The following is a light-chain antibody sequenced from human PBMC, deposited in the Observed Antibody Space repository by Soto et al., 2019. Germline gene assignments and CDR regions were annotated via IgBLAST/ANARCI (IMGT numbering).Light chain of an antibody. J-gene: IGLJ3*02. Sequence: QSVLTQPPSASGTPGQRVTISCSGSSSNIGSNTMNWYKQLPGTAPKLLIYSSTQRPSGVPDRFSGSKSGTSASLAISGLQSEDEANYFCAAWDDSLNGGVFGGGTKLTVL. CDR1: SSNIGSNT. V-gene: IGLV1-44*01. CDR2: SST. CDR3: AAWDDSLNGGV.